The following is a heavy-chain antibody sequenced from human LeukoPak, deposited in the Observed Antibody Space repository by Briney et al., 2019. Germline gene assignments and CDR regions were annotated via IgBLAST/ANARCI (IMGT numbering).Heavy chain of an antibody. D-gene: IGHD6-13*01. Sequence: PGGSLRLSCAASGFTFSSYSMNWVRQAPGKGLEWVSSISSSSSYIYYADSVKGRFTISRDNAKNSLYLQMNSLRAEDTAVYYCARDLRIAAAGTRGDAFDIWGQGTMVTVSS. V-gene: IGHV3-21*04. CDR2: ISSSSSYI. J-gene: IGHJ3*02. CDR1: GFTFSSYS. CDR3: ARDLRIAAAGTRGDAFDI.